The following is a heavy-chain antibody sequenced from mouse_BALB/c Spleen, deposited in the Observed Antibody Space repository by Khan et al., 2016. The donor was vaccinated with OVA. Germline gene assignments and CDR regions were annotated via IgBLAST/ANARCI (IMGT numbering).Heavy chain of an antibody. V-gene: IGHV3-2*02. Sequence: EVQLQESGPGLVKPSQSLSLTCTVTGYSIPSDYAWNWIRQFPGNKLEWMGYISSTGSTSYNPSLKSRISIPRDTSKNQFFLQLKSVTTEDTATYYCARAHYYSYGYALDFWGRGTSVTVSS. D-gene: IGHD2-12*01. CDR3: ARAHYYSYGYALDF. CDR1: GYSIPSDYA. CDR2: ISSTGST. J-gene: IGHJ4*01.